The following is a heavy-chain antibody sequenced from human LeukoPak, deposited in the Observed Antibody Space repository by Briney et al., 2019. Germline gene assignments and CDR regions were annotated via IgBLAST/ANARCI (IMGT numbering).Heavy chain of an antibody. J-gene: IGHJ4*02. CDR3: ARANTVVTHFDY. V-gene: IGHV1-69*13. CDR2: IISIFGTA. CDR1: GGTFSSYA. Sequence: ASVKVSCKASGGTFSSYAISWVRQAPGQGLEWMGGIISIFGTANYAQKFQGRVTITADESTSTAYMELSSLRSEDTAVYYCARANTVVTHFDYWGQGTLVTVSS. D-gene: IGHD4-23*01.